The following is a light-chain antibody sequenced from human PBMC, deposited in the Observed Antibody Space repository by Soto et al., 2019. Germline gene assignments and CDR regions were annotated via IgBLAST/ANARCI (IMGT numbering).Light chain of an antibody. CDR1: TGAVTSGYY. Sequence: QAVVTQEPSLTVSPGGTVTLTCASSTGAVTSGYYPNWFQQRPGQPPRALIYSTTYKHSWTPARFSGSLLGGKAALTLSGAQPEDEAEYYCLFFYGDVVVFGGGTKFTVL. CDR3: LFFYGDVVV. J-gene: IGLJ2*01. CDR2: STT. V-gene: IGLV7-43*01.